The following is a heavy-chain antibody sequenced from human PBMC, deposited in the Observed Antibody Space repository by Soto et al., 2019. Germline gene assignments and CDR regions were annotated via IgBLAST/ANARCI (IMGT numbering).Heavy chain of an antibody. D-gene: IGHD3-22*01. CDR3: ARGHSRINMIVVVTPYNWFDT. Sequence: PVGSLRLSCASSVFTFSSYWMSCVRHSPGKWLEWVANIKQDGSEKYYVDSVKGRFTISRDNAKNSLYLQMNSLRAEDTAVYYCARGHSRINMIVVVTPYNWFDTWGEGTLVTVXS. V-gene: IGHV3-7*01. J-gene: IGHJ5*02. CDR2: IKQDGSEK. CDR1: VFTFSSYW.